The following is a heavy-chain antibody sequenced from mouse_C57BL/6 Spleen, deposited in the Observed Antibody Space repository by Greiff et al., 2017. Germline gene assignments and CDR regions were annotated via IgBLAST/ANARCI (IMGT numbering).Heavy chain of an antibody. CDR2: IDPSDSYT. D-gene: IGHD1-1*02. V-gene: IGHV1-50*01. CDR3: ARSDGSYVYAMDY. Sequence: VQLQQPGAELVKPGASVKLSCKASGYTFTSYWMQWVKQRPGQGLEWIGEIDPSDSYTNYNQKFKGKATLTVDTSSSTAYMQLSSLTSEDSAVYYWARSDGSYVYAMDYWGQGTSVTVSS. CDR1: GYTFTSYW. J-gene: IGHJ4*01.